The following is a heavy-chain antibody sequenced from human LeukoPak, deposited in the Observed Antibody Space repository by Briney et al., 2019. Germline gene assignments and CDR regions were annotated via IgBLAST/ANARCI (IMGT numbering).Heavy chain of an antibody. V-gene: IGHV4-61*02. CDR1: GGSISSGSYY. D-gene: IGHD1-26*01. CDR2: IYTSGST. J-gene: IGHJ5*02. Sequence: PSETLSLTCTVSGGSISSGSYYWSWIRQPAGKGLEWIGRIYTSGSTNYNPSLKSRVTMSVDTSKNQFSLKLSSVTAADTAVYYCARGLIVGATKDWFDPWGQGALVTVSS. CDR3: ARGLIVGATKDWFDP.